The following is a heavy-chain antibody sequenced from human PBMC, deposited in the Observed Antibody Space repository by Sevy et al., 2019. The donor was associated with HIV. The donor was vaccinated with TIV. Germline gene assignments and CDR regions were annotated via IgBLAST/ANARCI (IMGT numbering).Heavy chain of an antibody. Sequence: GGSLRLSCTASGFTFSTYWMTWVRQAPGKGLEWVANIKQDGSEKYYVDSVKGRFTISRDNAKNSLYLQMNSLRAEYTAVYYCARDWGSVHWGQGTLVTVSS. CDR2: IKQDGSEK. CDR1: GFTFSTYW. J-gene: IGHJ4*02. CDR3: ARDWGSVH. V-gene: IGHV3-7*01. D-gene: IGHD3-16*01.